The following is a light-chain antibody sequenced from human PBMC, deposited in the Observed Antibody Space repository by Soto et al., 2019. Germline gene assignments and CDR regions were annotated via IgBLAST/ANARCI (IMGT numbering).Light chain of an antibody. CDR3: LLSYSGTHVV. V-gene: IGLV7-46*01. J-gene: IGLJ2*01. CDR1: TGAVTSGHY. CDR2: DTS. Sequence: QVVVTQEPSVTVSPGGTVTLTCGSSTGAVTSGHYPYWFQQKPGQAPRTLIYDTSSKHSWTPARFSGSLLGGKAALTLSGAQPEDEADYYCLLSYSGTHVVFGGGTKLTVL.